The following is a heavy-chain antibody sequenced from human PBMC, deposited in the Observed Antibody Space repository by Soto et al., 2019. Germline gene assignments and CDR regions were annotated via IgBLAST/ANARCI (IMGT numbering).Heavy chain of an antibody. Sequence: QVQLQQWGAGLLKPSETLSLTCAVYGGSFSGYYWSWIRQPPGKGLEWIGEINHSGSTNYNPSLKSRVTISVDTSKNQFSLKLSSVTAADTAVYYCARDGTRPLSLGGSINTKKNWFDPWGQGTLVTVSS. CDR1: GGSFSGYY. J-gene: IGHJ5*02. D-gene: IGHD2-2*01. CDR2: INHSGST. V-gene: IGHV4-34*01. CDR3: ARDGTRPLSLGGSINTKKNWFDP.